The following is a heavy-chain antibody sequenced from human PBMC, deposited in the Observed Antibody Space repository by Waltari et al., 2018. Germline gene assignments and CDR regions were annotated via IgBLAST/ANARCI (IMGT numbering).Heavy chain of an antibody. Sequence: QVQLVESGGGAVQTGRSLRLSCAATGFTFSSYAMHWVRQAPGKGLDWVAVISYNGNYKYYTDSVKGRFTISRDNAKNTLYLQMNSLRPEDTAVYYCAKVPGTSQLYYLDNWGQGTLVTVSS. CDR2: ISYNGNYK. CDR3: AKVPGTSQLYYLDN. D-gene: IGHD1-1*01. V-gene: IGHV3-30*18. CDR1: GFTFSSYA. J-gene: IGHJ4*02.